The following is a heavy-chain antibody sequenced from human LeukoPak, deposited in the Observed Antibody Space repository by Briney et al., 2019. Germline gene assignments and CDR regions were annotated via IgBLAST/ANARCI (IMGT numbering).Heavy chain of an antibody. Sequence: TPSETLSLPCSVSGGPISSLYWSWIRQPPGKGLEWLGYIYYTGSTNYNPSLKSRVTMFVDMSKNQFSLRLSSVTAADTAVYYCARHRAYSSSSPFDYWGQGTLVTVSS. V-gene: IGHV4-59*08. CDR1: GGPISSLY. CDR2: IYYTGST. CDR3: ARHRAYSSSSPFDY. J-gene: IGHJ4*02. D-gene: IGHD6-6*01.